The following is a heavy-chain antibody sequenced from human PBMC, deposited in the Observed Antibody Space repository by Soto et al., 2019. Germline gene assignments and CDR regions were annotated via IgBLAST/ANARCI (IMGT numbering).Heavy chain of an antibody. CDR2: IDWDDDK. D-gene: IGHD4-17*01. CDR1: GFSLSTSGMC. Sequence: SGPTVVNPTQTLTLTCTFSGFSLSTSGMCVSWIRQPPGKALEWLARIDWDDDKYYSTSLKTRLTISKDTSKNQVVLTMANMDPVDTATYYCARTLCGTTVTAGTDYWGQGTLVTVSS. V-gene: IGHV2-70*11. J-gene: IGHJ4*02. CDR3: ARTLCGTTVTAGTDY.